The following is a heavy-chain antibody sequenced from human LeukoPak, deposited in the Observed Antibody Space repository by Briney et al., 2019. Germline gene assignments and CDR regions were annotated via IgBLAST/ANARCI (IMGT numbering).Heavy chain of an antibody. D-gene: IGHD1-20*01. Sequence: SVKVSCKASGGTFSSYAISWVRQAPGQGLEWMGGIIPIFGTANYAQKFQGRVTITADESTSIAYMELSSLTSEDTAVYYCARDLGLTGAGYYYYMDVWGKGTTVTVSS. CDR2: IIPIFGTA. CDR3: ARDLGLTGAGYYYYMDV. CDR1: GGTFSSYA. V-gene: IGHV1-69*13. J-gene: IGHJ6*03.